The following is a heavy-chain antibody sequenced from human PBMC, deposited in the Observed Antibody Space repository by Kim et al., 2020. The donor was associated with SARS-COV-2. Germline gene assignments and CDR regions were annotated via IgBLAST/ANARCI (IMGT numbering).Heavy chain of an antibody. CDR2: IYYSGST. CDR3: ARHFPVREYSSSYWGGFDP. V-gene: IGHV4-59*08. D-gene: IGHD6-6*01. Sequence: SETLSLTCTVSGGSISSYYWSWIRQPPGKGLEWIGYIYYSGSTNYNPSLKSRVTISVDTSKNQFSLKLSSVTAADTAVYYCARHFPVREYSSSYWGGFDPWGQRTLVTVSS. J-gene: IGHJ5*02. CDR1: GGSISSYY.